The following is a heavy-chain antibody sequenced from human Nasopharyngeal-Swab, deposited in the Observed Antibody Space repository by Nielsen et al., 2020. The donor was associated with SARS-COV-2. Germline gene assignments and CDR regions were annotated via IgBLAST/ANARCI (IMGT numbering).Heavy chain of an antibody. CDR1: GVPIPSYY. Sequence: SETLSLPCTFSGVPIPSYYWSWIRQPPGKGLDWIGYIYYSGSTKYNPSLKSRVTISVDTSKNQFSLKVISVTSADTAVYYCARISSGWSSYYSDSWGQGTLVTVSS. V-gene: IGHV4-59*01. D-gene: IGHD6-19*01. J-gene: IGHJ4*02. CDR2: IYYSGST. CDR3: ARISSGWSSYYSDS.